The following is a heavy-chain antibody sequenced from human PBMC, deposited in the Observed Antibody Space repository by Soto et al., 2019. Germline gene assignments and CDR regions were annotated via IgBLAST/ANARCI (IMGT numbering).Heavy chain of an antibody. Sequence: SESLSLTCSVSGGSISTVGHYWTWIRQPPGKGLEWIGSIYHTGSTYYSKSLRSRLTMSVDTSKSQFSLRLSSVTAADTAVYYCARATGTLRSRNCDYWGQGSLVTVSS. CDR3: ARATGTLRSRNCDY. J-gene: IGHJ4*02. V-gene: IGHV4-31*03. CDR1: GGSISTVGHY. CDR2: IYHTGST. D-gene: IGHD1-1*01.